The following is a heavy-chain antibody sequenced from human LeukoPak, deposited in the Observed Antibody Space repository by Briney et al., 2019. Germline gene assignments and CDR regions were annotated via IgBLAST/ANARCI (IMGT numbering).Heavy chain of an antibody. CDR3: ARGKDCSSTSCYSEVNNWFDP. CDR1: GFTFSSYG. J-gene: IGHJ5*02. V-gene: IGHV1-69*01. CDR2: IIPIFGTA. D-gene: IGHD2-2*01. Sequence: GGSLRPSCAASGFTFSSYGMHWVRQAPGQGLEWMGGIIPIFGTANYAQKSQGRVTITADESTSTAYMELSSLRSEDTAVYYCARGKDCSSTSCYSEVNNWFDPWGQGTLVTVSS.